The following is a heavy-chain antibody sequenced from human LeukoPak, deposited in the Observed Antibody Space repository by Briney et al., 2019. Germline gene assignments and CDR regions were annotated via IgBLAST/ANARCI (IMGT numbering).Heavy chain of an antibody. CDR1: GFTFSSYA. J-gene: IGHJ4*02. D-gene: IGHD3-3*01. V-gene: IGHV3-30-3*01. CDR2: ISYDGSNK. Sequence: GGSLRLSCAASGFTFSSYAMHWVRQAPGRGLEWVAVISYDGSNKYYADSVKGRFTISRDNSKNTLYLQMNSLRAEDTAVYYCAKVNPLYDFWSGYIDYWGQGTLVTVSS. CDR3: AKVNPLYDFWSGYIDY.